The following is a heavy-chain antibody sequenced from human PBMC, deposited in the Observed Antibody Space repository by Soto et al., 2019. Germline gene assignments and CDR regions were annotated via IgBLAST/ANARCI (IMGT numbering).Heavy chain of an antibody. J-gene: IGHJ4*02. CDR2: ISAYNGNT. D-gene: IGHD2-2*01. Sequence: ASVKVSCKASGYTFTSYGISWVRQAPGQGLEWMGWISAYNGNTNYAQKLQGRVTMTTDTSTSTAYMELRSLRSDDTAVYYCARVYQEDIVVVPAADDDYFDYWAQGTLVTVSS. V-gene: IGHV1-18*01. CDR1: GYTFTSYG. CDR3: ARVYQEDIVVVPAADDDYFDY.